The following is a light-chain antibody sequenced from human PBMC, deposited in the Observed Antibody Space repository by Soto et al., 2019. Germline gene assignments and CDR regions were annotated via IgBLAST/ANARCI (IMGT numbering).Light chain of an antibody. J-gene: IGKJ2*01. V-gene: IGKV1-5*01. CDR2: DAT. CDR3: QQYDSYPYT. CDR1: RSISSW. Sequence: DIPMTQSPSTLSASVGDRATITCRASRSISSWLAWYQQKPGSAPKLLIYDATILESGVPSRFSGTESGTEFTLTVSSLQPDDFATYYCQQYDSYPYTFGQGTKLEMK.